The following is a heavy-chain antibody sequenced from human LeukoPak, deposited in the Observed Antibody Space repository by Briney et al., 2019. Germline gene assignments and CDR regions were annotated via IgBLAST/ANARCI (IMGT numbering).Heavy chain of an antibody. CDR2: ISFDGRDK. CDR1: GFIFRSYS. J-gene: IGHJ1*01. CDR3: VRGFRSEVADT. Sequence: GRSLRLPCTASGFIFRSYSIHWVRQAPGKGLEWMGVISFDGRDKYYADSVKGRFSISRDNSNNTVHLHMNSLKPSDTALYHCVRGFRSEVADTWGQGTLVTVSS. V-gene: IGHV3-30*01. D-gene: IGHD2-15*01.